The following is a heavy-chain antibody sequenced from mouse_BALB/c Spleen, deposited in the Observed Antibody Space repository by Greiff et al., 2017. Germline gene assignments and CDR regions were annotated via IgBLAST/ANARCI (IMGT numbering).Heavy chain of an antibody. J-gene: IGHJ2*01. D-gene: IGHD2-10*02. CDR3: ARRSRGEYGNYDY. Sequence: QVQLQQSGAELVRPGSSVKISCKASGYAFSSYWMNWVKQRPGQGLEWIGQIYPGDGDTNYNGKFKGKATLTADKSSSTAYMQLSSLTSEDSAVYFCARRSRGEYGNYDYWGQVTTLTVSS. CDR1: GYAFSSYW. V-gene: IGHV1-80*01. CDR2: IYPGDGDT.